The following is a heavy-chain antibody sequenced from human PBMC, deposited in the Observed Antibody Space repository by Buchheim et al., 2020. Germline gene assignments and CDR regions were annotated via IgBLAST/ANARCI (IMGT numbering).Heavy chain of an antibody. J-gene: IGHJ5*02. D-gene: IGHD1-26*01. Sequence: QVQLVESGGGVVQPGRSLRLSCAASGFTFSSYAMHWVRQAPGKGLEWVAVISYDGGNKYYADSVKGRFTISRDNSKNTLYLQMNSLRAEDTAVYYCARDPSQWTGATGWFDPWGQGTL. CDR2: ISYDGGNK. CDR3: ARDPSQWTGATGWFDP. V-gene: IGHV3-30*14. CDR1: GFTFSSYA.